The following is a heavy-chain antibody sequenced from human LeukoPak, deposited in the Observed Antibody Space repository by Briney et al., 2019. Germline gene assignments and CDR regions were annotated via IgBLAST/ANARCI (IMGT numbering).Heavy chain of an antibody. Sequence: GGSLRLSCAASGFTFSRDSMNWVRQAPGKGLEWVSYINTGGSPIYYADSVRGRSTISRDNSKSTLYLQMNSLRDDDSAAYFCARVYLERLTAGYFDHWGQGAQVTVSP. CDR1: GFTFSRDS. CDR3: ARVYLERLTAGYFDH. D-gene: IGHD2-8*01. CDR2: INTGGSPI. J-gene: IGHJ4*02. V-gene: IGHV3-48*02.